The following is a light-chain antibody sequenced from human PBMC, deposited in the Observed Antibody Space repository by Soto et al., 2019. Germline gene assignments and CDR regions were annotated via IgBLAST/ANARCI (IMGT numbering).Light chain of an antibody. V-gene: IGKV3-15*01. Sequence: EIVMTQSPAPLSVSPGERATLSCRASQSVSSNLAWYQQKPGQAPRLIIYGASTRATGIPARFSGSGSGTEFTLTISSLQSEDFAVYYCQQYGSSPLTLGGGTKVDIK. J-gene: IGKJ4*01. CDR2: GAS. CDR3: QQYGSSPLT. CDR1: QSVSSN.